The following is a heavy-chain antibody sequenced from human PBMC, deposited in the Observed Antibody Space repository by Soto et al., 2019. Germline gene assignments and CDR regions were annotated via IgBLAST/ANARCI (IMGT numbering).Heavy chain of an antibody. D-gene: IGHD2-21*01. Sequence: SGDLSLTCTVSGGSVSSGGYSWNWIRQPPGKGLEWIGYVYYSENTKYNPSLKSRVTISVDTSKDQISLKLSSVTAADTAVYYCARDPIPIDPWGQGTLVTVSS. CDR3: ARDPIPIDP. CDR2: VYYSENT. CDR1: GGSVSSGGYS. J-gene: IGHJ5*02. V-gene: IGHV4-61*08.